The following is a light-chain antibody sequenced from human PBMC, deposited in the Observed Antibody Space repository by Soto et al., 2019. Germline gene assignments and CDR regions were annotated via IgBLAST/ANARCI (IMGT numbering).Light chain of an antibody. Sequence: QSGLTQPASVSGSPGQSITISCTGTRSDVGGYNYVSWYQQHPGKAPKLMIYDVRNRPSGVSNRFSGSKSGNTASLTISGLQAEDEADYYCSSYTGISTPVAFGGGTKVTVL. CDR2: DVR. J-gene: IGLJ2*01. CDR3: SSYTGISTPVA. V-gene: IGLV2-14*03. CDR1: RSDVGGYNY.